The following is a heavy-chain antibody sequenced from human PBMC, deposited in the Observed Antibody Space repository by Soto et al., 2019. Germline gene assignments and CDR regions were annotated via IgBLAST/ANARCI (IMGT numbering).Heavy chain of an antibody. Sequence: QVQLQESGPGLVKPSETLSLTCTVSGGSISSYYWSWIRQPPGKGLEWIGYIYYSGSTNYNPSLKSRVTISVDTSKNQFSPKLSSVTAADTAVYYCAREGLITGTTYYYYGMDVWGQGTTVTVSS. V-gene: IGHV4-59*01. CDR2: IYYSGST. CDR3: AREGLITGTTYYYYGMDV. D-gene: IGHD1-7*01. J-gene: IGHJ6*02. CDR1: GGSISSYY.